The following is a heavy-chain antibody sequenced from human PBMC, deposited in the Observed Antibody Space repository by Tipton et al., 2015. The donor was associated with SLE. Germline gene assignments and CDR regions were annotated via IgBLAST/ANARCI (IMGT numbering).Heavy chain of an antibody. CDR3: ARMFRAASGGFDY. Sequence: TLSLTCAVSGYSISSGYYWGWIRQPPGKGLEWIATIFHTGSTYYNPSLKSRVTISVDTSKNQFSLRVSSVIAADAAVYYGARMFRAASGGFDYWGQGAVVTVSS. J-gene: IGHJ4*02. D-gene: IGHD6-13*01. CDR2: IFHTGST. CDR1: GYSISSGYY. V-gene: IGHV4-38-2*01.